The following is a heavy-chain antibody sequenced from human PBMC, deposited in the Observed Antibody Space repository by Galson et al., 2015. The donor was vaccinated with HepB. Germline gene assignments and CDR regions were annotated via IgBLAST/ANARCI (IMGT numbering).Heavy chain of an antibody. CDR1: GFTFSDYY. D-gene: IGHD3-10*01. CDR3: ARVVSYYYYMDV. V-gene: IGHV3-11*01. Sequence: SLRLSCAASGFTFSDYYMSWIRQAPGKGLEWVSYISSSGSTIYYADSVKGRFTISRDNAKNSLYLQTNSLRAEDTAVYYCARVVSYYYYMDVWGKGTTVTVSS. J-gene: IGHJ6*03. CDR2: ISSSGSTI.